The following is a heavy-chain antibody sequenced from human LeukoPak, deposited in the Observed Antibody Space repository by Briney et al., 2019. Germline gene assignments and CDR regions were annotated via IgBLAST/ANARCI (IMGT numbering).Heavy chain of an antibody. V-gene: IGHV3-21*01. Sequence: TGGSLRLSCAASGFTFNLYTITWVRQAPGKGLEWVSSISSTSDHKYYADSVKGRFTISRDNAKNSLYLQMNSLRADDTAVYYCARGGSWSWDNWGQGTLVTVSS. D-gene: IGHD2-8*02. CDR1: GFTFNLYT. CDR2: ISSTSDHK. J-gene: IGHJ4*02. CDR3: ARGGSWSWDN.